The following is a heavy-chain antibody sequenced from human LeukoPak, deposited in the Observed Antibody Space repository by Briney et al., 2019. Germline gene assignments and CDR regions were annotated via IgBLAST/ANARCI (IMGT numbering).Heavy chain of an antibody. CDR1: GFTFSNAW. V-gene: IGHV3-15*05. CDR3: IKSSGDWH. J-gene: IGHJ4*02. Sequence: PGGSLRLSCTTSGFTFSNAWMSWVRQAPGKGLEWVGRISSKTDGGTTDYAAPVKGRFTFSRDDSKNTLYLQMNSLKTEDTAVYYCIKSSGDWHWGQETLVTVSS. D-gene: IGHD2-21*02. CDR2: ISSKTDGGTT.